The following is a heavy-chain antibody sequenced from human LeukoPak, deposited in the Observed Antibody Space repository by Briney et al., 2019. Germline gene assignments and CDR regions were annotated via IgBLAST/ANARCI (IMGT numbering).Heavy chain of an antibody. CDR1: GGSISSSSYY. J-gene: IGHJ4*02. Sequence: SETLSLTCTVSGGSISSSSYYWGWIRQPPGKGLEWIGSIYYSGSTYYNPSLKSRVTISVDTSKNQFSLKLSSVTAADTAVYYCARVNTMISLPDYWGQGTLVTVSS. V-gene: IGHV4-39*07. CDR3: ARVNTMISLPDY. D-gene: IGHD3-22*01. CDR2: IYYSGST.